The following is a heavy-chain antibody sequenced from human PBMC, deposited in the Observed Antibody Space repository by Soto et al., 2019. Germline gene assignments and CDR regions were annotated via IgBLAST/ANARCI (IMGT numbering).Heavy chain of an antibody. V-gene: IGHV3-23*01. Sequence: GGSLRLSCAASGFTFSSYAMSWVRQAPGKGLEWVSAISGNGGRTYYADSVKGRFTISRDNSKNTLYLQMNSLRAEDTAVYYCAKDRNYYGSGSYFGLVGLFDYWGQGTLVTVSS. CDR1: GFTFSSYA. J-gene: IGHJ4*02. CDR2: ISGNGGRT. D-gene: IGHD3-10*01. CDR3: AKDRNYYGSGSYFGLVGLFDY.